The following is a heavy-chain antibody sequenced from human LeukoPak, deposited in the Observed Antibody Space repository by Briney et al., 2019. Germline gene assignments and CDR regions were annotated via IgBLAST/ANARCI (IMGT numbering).Heavy chain of an antibody. CDR3: ARDCGGDCSYDYYYYGMDV. D-gene: IGHD2-21*02. Sequence: SETLSLTCTVSGGSISSYYWSWIRQPPGKGLEWIGYIYCSGSTNYNPSLKSRVTISVDTSKNQFSLKLSPVTAADTAVYYCARDCGGDCSYDYYYYGMDVWGQGTTVTVSS. CDR1: GGSISSYY. CDR2: IYCSGST. J-gene: IGHJ6*02. V-gene: IGHV4-59*01.